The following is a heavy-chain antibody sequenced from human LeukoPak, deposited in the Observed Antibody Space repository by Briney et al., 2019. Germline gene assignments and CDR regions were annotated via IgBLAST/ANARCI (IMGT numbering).Heavy chain of an antibody. V-gene: IGHV3-11*01. J-gene: IGHJ6*02. CDR2: ISSSGSTI. CDR3: ARDDSGSYYYYYGMDV. CDR1: GFIFSRYA. D-gene: IGHD1-26*01. Sequence: GGSLRLSCAASGFIFSRYAMSWIRQAPGKGLEWVSYISSSGSTIYYADSVKGRFTISRDNAKNSLYLQMNSLRAEDTAVYYCARDDSGSYYYYYGMDVWGQGTTVTVSS.